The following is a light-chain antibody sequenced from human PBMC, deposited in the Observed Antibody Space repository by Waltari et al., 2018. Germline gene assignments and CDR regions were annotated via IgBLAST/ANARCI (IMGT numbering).Light chain of an antibody. V-gene: IGLV4-69*01. J-gene: IGLJ3*02. Sequence: QLVLTQSPSASASPGASVKLTCTLSSGLSSNVIAWLQQRPEKGPRYLMKVTSDGSHNKGDEIPDRFSGSSSGAERYLTIASLQAEDEADYYCQTGGHGTWVFGGGTKLTVL. CDR1: SGLSSNV. CDR3: QTGGHGTWV. CDR2: VTSDGSH.